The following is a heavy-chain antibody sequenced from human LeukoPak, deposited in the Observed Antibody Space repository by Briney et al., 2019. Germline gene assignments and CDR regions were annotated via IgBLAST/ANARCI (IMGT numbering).Heavy chain of an antibody. J-gene: IGHJ4*02. V-gene: IGHV3-33*08. CDR2: IWHDGSNK. CDR3: ARDYCTSTSCNDY. D-gene: IGHD2-2*01. CDR1: GITFSAYG. Sequence: GGSLRLSCAASGITFSAYGMHWVRQAPGKGLEWVAIIWHDGSNKYYADSVKGRFTISRDNSKNTLYLQMNSLRAEDTAVYYCARDYCTSTSCNDYWGQGTLVTVSS.